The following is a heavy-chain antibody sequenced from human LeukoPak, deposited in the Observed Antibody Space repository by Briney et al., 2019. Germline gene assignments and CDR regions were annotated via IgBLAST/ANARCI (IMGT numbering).Heavy chain of an antibody. D-gene: IGHD3-22*01. CDR1: GYTFTSYG. CDR2: ISAYNGNT. CDR3: ARAAPYYYDSSGYLDY. Sequence: ASVKVSCKASGYTFTSYGISWVRQAPGQGLEWMGWISAYNGNTNYAQKLQGRVTMTTDTSTSTAYMELRSLRSDDTAVYYCARAAPYYYDSSGYLDYWGQGTLVTVSS. V-gene: IGHV1-18*01. J-gene: IGHJ4*02.